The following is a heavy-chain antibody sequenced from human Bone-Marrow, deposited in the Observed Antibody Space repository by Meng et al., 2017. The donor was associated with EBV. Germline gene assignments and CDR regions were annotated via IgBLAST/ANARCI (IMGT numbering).Heavy chain of an antibody. J-gene: IGHJ4*02. CDR1: GGSINSSNC. CDR3: ARDSGITGTNGVDY. D-gene: IGHD1-20*01. CDR2: IYHSGGT. V-gene: IGHV4-4*02. Sequence: VQLPESGPGLVKPSGTLSLTCAVSGGSINSSNCCVWVRQPPGKGLGCIGEIYHSGGTNPSLQSRVTISVDKAKNHFSLKLRSVTAADTAVYYCARDSGITGTNGVDYWGQGTLVTVSS.